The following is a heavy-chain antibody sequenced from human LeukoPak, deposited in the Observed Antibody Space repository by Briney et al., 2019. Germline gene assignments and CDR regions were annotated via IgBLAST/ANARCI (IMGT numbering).Heavy chain of an antibody. V-gene: IGHV1-18*01. CDR1: GYTFTSYG. CDR3: ARDQALAYSSSWYGEDYYYYGMDV. J-gene: IGHJ6*02. CDR2: ISAYNGNT. Sequence: ASVKVSCKASGYTFTSYGISWVRQAPGQGLEWMGWISAYNGNTHYAQKLQGRVTMTTDTSTSTAYMELRSLRSDDTAVYYCARDQALAYSSSWYGEDYYYYGMDVWGQGTTVTVSS. D-gene: IGHD6-13*01.